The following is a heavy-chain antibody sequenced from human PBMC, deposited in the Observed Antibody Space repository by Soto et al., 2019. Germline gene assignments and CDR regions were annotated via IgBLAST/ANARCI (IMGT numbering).Heavy chain of an antibody. J-gene: IGHJ4*02. D-gene: IGHD3-3*01. CDR3: ALPLFGSGWTPEY. CDR1: GASLTPYY. Sequence: SETLSLTCAVSGASLTPYYWSWLRPALGKGLEWIGNVYHTGSTGYNSSLRSRVTISVDPSKDQFXLNMNSVNAADKAVYYCALPLFGSGWTPEYWGQVALVSVS. V-gene: IGHV4-59*13. CDR2: VYHTGST.